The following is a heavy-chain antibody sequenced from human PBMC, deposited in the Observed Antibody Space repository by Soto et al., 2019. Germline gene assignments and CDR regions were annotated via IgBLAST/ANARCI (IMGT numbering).Heavy chain of an antibody. V-gene: IGHV4-59*01. Sequence: SETLSLTCTVSRGSISSYYWSWIRQTPGKGLEWIGYIYYSGTTNYNPSLKSRVTMSVDTSRNQFSLKLSSVTAADTSVYYCARDPPDGDSYFVYWGQGTLVTVSS. J-gene: IGHJ4*02. CDR2: IYYSGTT. CDR1: RGSISSYY. D-gene: IGHD4-17*01. CDR3: ARDPPDGDSYFVY.